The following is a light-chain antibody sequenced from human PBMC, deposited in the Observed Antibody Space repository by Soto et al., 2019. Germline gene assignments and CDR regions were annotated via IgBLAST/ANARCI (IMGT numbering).Light chain of an antibody. CDR1: QSVSSSY. V-gene: IGKV3-20*01. CDR2: GAS. CDR3: QQYGSSPT. Sequence: DIVLTQSPGPLSLSPGERATLSCRASQSVSSSYLAWYQQKPGQAPRLLIYGASTTATGIPARFSGSGSGTEFTLTISGLHSEDFAVYYCQQYGSSPTLGGGTKVDIK. J-gene: IGKJ4*01.